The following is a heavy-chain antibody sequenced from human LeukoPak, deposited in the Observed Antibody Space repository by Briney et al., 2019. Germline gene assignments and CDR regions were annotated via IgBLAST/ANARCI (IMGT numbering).Heavy chain of an antibody. J-gene: IGHJ4*02. D-gene: IGHD2-2*01. CDR1: GFTFSSYA. Sequence: GRSLRLTCAASGFTFSSYAMHWVRQAPGKGLEWVAVISYDGINKYYADSVKGRFTISRDNSKNTLYLQMNSLRAEDTAVYYCASDIVVVPAAPGFTFDYWGQGTLVTVSS. V-gene: IGHV3-30-3*01. CDR3: ASDIVVVPAAPGFTFDY. CDR2: ISYDGINK.